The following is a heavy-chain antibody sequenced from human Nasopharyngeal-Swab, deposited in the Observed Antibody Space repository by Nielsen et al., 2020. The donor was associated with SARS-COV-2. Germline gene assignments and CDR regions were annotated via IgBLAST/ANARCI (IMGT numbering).Heavy chain of an antibody. Sequence: WIRQPPGRGLEWVSYISSSSSTIYYADSVKGRFTISRDNAKNSLYLQMNSLRAEDTAVYYCAIWDAFDIWGQGTMVTVSS. D-gene: IGHD3-10*01. J-gene: IGHJ3*02. CDR3: AIWDAFDI. V-gene: IGHV3-11*01. CDR2: ISSSSSTI.